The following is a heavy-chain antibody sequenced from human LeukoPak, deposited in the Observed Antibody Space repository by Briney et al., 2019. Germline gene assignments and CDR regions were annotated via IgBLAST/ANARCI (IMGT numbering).Heavy chain of an antibody. CDR2: IYYSGST. Sequence: SETLSLTRTVSGGSISSGDYYWSWIRQPPGKGLEWIGYIYYSGSTYYNPSLKSRVTISVDTSKNQFSLKLSSVTAADTAVYYCARALLGYCSSTSCYEPTYFDYWGQGTLVTVSS. D-gene: IGHD2-2*01. J-gene: IGHJ4*02. V-gene: IGHV4-30-4*01. CDR1: GGSISSGDYY. CDR3: ARALLGYCSSTSCYEPTYFDY.